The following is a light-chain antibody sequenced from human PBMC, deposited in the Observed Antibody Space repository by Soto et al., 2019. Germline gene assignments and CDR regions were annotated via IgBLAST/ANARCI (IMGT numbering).Light chain of an antibody. CDR2: DVS. CDR1: SSDVGGYNF. J-gene: IGLJ3*02. CDR3: CSYAGTHARV. V-gene: IGLV2-11*01. Sequence: QSALTQPRSVSGSPGQSVTISCTGTSSDVGGYNFVSWYQLHPGKAPKLMIYDVSKRPSGVPDRFSGSKSGNTASLTISGLQAEDEADFYCCSYAGTHARVFGGGTNLTVL.